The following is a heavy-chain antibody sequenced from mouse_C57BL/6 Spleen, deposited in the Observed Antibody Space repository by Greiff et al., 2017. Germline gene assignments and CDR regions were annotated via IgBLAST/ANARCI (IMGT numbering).Heavy chain of an antibody. Sequence: EVKLMESGPGLVKPSQSLSLTCSVTGYSITSGYYWNWIRQFPGNKLEWMGYISYDGSNNYNPSLKNLISITRDTSKNQFFLKLNSVTTEDTATYYCARDGYYYGSSSMDYWGQGTSVTVSS. D-gene: IGHD1-1*01. CDR2: ISYDGSN. CDR3: ARDGYYYGSSSMDY. V-gene: IGHV3-6*01. J-gene: IGHJ4*01. CDR1: GYSITSGYY.